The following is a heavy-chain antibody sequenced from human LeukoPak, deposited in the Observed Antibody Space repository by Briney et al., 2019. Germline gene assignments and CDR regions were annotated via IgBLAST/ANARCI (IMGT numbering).Heavy chain of an antibody. Sequence: GGSLRLSCAASGFTFSSYSMNWVRQAPGKGLEWVSSISSSSSYIYYADSVKGRFIISRDNTKSSLYLQMNSLRAEDTAVYYCARAEGCGSSSCYSAYYYGMDVWGQGTTVTVSS. J-gene: IGHJ6*02. V-gene: IGHV3-21*01. CDR1: GFTFSSYS. CDR3: ARAEGCGSSSCYSAYYYGMDV. CDR2: ISSSSSYI. D-gene: IGHD2-2*02.